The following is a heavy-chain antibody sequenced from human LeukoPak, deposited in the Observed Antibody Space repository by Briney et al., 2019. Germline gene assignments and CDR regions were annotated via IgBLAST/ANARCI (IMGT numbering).Heavy chain of an antibody. CDR1: GYTFANYG. CDR3: GRDIWQRHGSGSPLDY. Sequence: ASVKVSCKASGYTFANYGINWVRQAPGQGLEWMGWISAYSGNTAYVQNLQDRVTMTTDTSTDTAYMELRSLKSDDTAVYYCGRDIWQRHGSGSPLDYWGQGTLVTVSS. D-gene: IGHD3-10*01. V-gene: IGHV1-18*01. CDR2: ISAYSGNT. J-gene: IGHJ4*02.